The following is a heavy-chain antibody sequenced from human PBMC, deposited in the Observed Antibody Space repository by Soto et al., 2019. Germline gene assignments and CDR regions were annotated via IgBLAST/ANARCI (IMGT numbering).Heavy chain of an antibody. J-gene: IGHJ4*02. CDR1: GFTFSDAW. CDR3: TTDRGRLAAYAQDY. Sequence: EVQLVESGGGLVKPGGSLRLSCAASGFTFSDAWMSWVRQAPGKGLEWVGRIKSKTDGGTTDYAAPVKGRFTISRDDSKDTLYLQMNSLKTDDTAVYYCTTDRGRLAAYAQDYWGQGTLVTVSS. D-gene: IGHD2-21*01. V-gene: IGHV3-15*01. CDR2: IKSKTDGGTT.